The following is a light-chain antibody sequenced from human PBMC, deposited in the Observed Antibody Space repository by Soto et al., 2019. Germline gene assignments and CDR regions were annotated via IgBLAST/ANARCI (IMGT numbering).Light chain of an antibody. CDR1: STNIGAGFD. V-gene: IGLV1-40*01. J-gene: IGLJ3*02. CDR2: DNN. Sequence: QSVLTQPPSVSGAPGQRVTISCTGSSTNIGAGFDVHWYQQHPGTAPKLLIYDNNKRPSGVPYRFSGSKSGTSASLAITGLQAEDEADYYCHSCDTGRSGLVFGGGTKLTVL. CDR3: HSCDTGRSGLV.